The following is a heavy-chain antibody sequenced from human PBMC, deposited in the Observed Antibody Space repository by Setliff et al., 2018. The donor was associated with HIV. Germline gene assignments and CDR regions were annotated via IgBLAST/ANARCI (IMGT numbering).Heavy chain of an antibody. V-gene: IGHV3-53*01. Sequence: GGSLRLSCVASGFTVSSSYMSWVRQAPGKGLEWVSVLYSGGRTYYADSVKGRFTISRDDSKNTLYLQMNSLRVEDTAIYYCARDLVAAFDIWGQGTMVTVSS. CDR3: ARDLVAAFDI. CDR1: GFTVSSSY. J-gene: IGHJ3*02. CDR2: LYSGGRT.